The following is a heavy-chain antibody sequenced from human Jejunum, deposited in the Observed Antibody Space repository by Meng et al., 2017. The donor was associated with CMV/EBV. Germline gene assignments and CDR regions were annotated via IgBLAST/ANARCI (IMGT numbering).Heavy chain of an antibody. V-gene: IGHV3-74*01. CDR2: ITDDGIT. D-gene: IGHD3/OR15-3a*01. CDR3: TGLDY. Sequence: EGQLWESGGGLVQPGGSLRLSCAASGFTFTTYWMHWVRQEPGKGLLWVARITDDGITNYADFVKGRFTISRDNAKNTLYLQLNSLRPEDTAVYYCTGLDYWGQGTLVTVSS. J-gene: IGHJ4*02. CDR1: GFTFTTYW.